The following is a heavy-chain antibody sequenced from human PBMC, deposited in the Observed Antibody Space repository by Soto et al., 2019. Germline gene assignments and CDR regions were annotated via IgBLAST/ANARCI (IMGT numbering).Heavy chain of an antibody. V-gene: IGHV1-18*01. D-gene: IGHD3-3*01. CDR1: GYSFTAYG. Sequence: QVQVVQSGDEVKETGASVRVSCKTSGYSFTAYGISWVRQAPGQGLEWMGWISCYNGKTKYAQKGQGRLTMTTDTSTSQGYMEARSLRTDDTAIYYCARDAPPPELRFLESHHYDYNGMDVWGQGTTVTVSS. CDR3: ARDAPPPELRFLESHHYDYNGMDV. J-gene: IGHJ6*02. CDR2: ISCYNGKT.